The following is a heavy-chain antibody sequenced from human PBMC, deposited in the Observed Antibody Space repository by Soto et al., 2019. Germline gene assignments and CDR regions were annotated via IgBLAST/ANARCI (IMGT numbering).Heavy chain of an antibody. D-gene: IGHD2-2*01. V-gene: IGHV1-18*01. J-gene: IGHJ5*02. CDR2: ISAYNGNT. Sequence: GASVKVSCKASGYTFTSYGISWVRQAPGQGLEWMGWISAYNGNTNYAQKLQGRVTMTTDTSTSTAYMELRSLRSDDTAVYYCARGGDIVAVPAATYNWFDPWGQGTLVTVSS. CDR1: GYTFTSYG. CDR3: ARGGDIVAVPAATYNWFDP.